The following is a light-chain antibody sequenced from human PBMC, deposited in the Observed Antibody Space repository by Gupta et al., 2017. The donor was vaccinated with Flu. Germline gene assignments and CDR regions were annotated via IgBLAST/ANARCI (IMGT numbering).Light chain of an antibody. CDR1: QSISSR. Sequence: ASNTSVSVGDRVTITCRASQSISSRLVSYSHRPGRTRSRVDCRSYRGSSGLIHTLRWIRSGTEFSLNISRVEAEDSGFYYCWHAYGYPRTFGQGTKVEIK. V-gene: IGKV1-5*03. J-gene: IGKJ1*01. CDR2: RSY. CDR3: WHAYGYPRT.